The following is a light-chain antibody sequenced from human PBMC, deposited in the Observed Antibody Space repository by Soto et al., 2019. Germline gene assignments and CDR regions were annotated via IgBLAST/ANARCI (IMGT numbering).Light chain of an antibody. CDR2: AAS. CDR1: QGISSH. Sequence: IQLTQSPSSLSASVGDRVTITCRASQGISSHLAWYQQKPGKAPKLLIYAASTLQTGVPSRFSGGGSGTDFTLTISRLEPEDFAVYYCQQYGNSPITFGQGTRREIK. J-gene: IGKJ5*01. V-gene: IGKV1-9*01. CDR3: QQYGNSPIT.